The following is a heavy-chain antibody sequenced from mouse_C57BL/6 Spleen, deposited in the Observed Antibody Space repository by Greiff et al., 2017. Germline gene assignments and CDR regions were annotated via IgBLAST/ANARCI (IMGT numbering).Heavy chain of an antibody. D-gene: IGHD2-1*01. Sequence: VQLQQSGPELVKPGASVKISCKASGYAFSSSWMNWVKQRPGKGLEWIGRIYPGDGDTNYNGKFKGKATLTADKSSSTAYMQRSSLTSEDSAFYCCAIYYGNYLDYWGQGTTLTVSS. CDR2: IYPGDGDT. V-gene: IGHV1-82*01. CDR1: GYAFSSSW. J-gene: IGHJ2*01. CDR3: AIYYGNYLDY.